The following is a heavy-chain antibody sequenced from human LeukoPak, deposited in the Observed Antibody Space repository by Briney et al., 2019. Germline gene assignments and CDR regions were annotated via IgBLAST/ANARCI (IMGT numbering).Heavy chain of an antibody. J-gene: IGHJ6*02. CDR2: ISAYNGNT. CDR3: ATSGYSSSWYDYYGMDV. Sequence: ASVKVSCKASGYTFTSYGISWVRQAPGQGLEWMGWISAYNGNTNYAQKLQGRVTMTTDTSTSTAYMELRSLRSDDTAVYYCATSGYSSSWYDYYGMDVWGQGTTVTVSS. CDR1: GYTFTSYG. V-gene: IGHV1-18*01. D-gene: IGHD6-13*01.